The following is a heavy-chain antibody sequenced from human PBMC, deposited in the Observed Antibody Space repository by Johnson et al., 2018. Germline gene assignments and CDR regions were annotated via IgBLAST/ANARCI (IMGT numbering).Heavy chain of an antibody. J-gene: IGHJ1*01. D-gene: IGHD3-22*01. CDR1: GFTFSSYW. V-gene: IGHV3-74*01. CDR3: AKAEDYYDSSGAFQH. CDR2: INSDGSST. Sequence: VQLQESGGGLVQPGGSLRLSCAASGFTFSSYWMHWVRQVPGKGLVWVSRINSDGSSTSYAASVKGRSTISGDNAKNTLYLQMYSLRAEDTAVYFGAKAEDYYDSSGAFQHWGQGTLVTVSS.